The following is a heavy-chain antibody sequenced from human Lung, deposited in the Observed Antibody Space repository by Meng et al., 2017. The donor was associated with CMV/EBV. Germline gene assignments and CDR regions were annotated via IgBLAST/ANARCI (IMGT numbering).Heavy chain of an antibody. J-gene: IGHJ6*02. V-gene: IGHV1-2*02. CDR1: GYTFIGYN. Sequence: ASVXVSXKASGYTFIGYNIHWVRQAPGQGLEWMGWINPNTGATKFAERFQGRVTLTTDTSISTAYMELSRLKSDDTAVFFCARLFHTSLGTNYYYGMDVWGQGTTVTVSS. CDR2: INPNTGAT. CDR3: ARLFHTSLGTNYYYGMDV. D-gene: IGHD3-3*01.